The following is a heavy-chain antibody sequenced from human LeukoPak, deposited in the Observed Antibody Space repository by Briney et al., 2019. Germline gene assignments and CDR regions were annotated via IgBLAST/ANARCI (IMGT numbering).Heavy chain of an antibody. Sequence: GSLRLSCAASGFDFINFHIHWVRQAPGKGLEWLAFVSKDGNNIYYADSVKGRFTISRDNAKNSLYLQMNSLRAEDTAVYYCARDPFPGWELPGWFDPWGQGTLVTVSS. J-gene: IGHJ5*02. CDR1: GFDFINFH. CDR3: ARDPFPGWELPGWFDP. D-gene: IGHD1-26*01. V-gene: IGHV3-30-3*01. CDR2: VSKDGNNI.